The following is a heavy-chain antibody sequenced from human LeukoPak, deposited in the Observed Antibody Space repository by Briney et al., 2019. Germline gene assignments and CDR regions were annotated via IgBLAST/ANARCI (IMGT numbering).Heavy chain of an antibody. D-gene: IGHD1-1*01. CDR1: GGSISSGGYY. J-gene: IGHJ6*02. Sequence: SETLSLTCTVSGGSISSGGYYRSWIRQHPGKGLEWIGYIYYSGSTYYNPSLKSRVTISVDTSKNQFSLKLSSVTAADTAVYYCARVAGTTSYYYYGMDVWGQGTTVTVSS. CDR2: IYYSGST. CDR3: ARVAGTTSYYYYGMDV. V-gene: IGHV4-31*03.